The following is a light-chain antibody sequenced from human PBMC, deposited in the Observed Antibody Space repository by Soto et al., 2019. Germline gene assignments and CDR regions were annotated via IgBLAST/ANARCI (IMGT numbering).Light chain of an antibody. CDR1: SSNIGATYE. CDR2: GNS. J-gene: IGLJ1*01. CDR3: QSYDSSLSGYV. Sequence: QPVLTQPPSVSGAPGQRVTISCTGSSSNIGATYEVHWYQQLPRAAPKLLIYGNSNRPSGVPDRFSGSKSGTSASLAITGLQAEDEADYYCQSYDSSLSGYVFGTGTKVTVL. V-gene: IGLV1-40*01.